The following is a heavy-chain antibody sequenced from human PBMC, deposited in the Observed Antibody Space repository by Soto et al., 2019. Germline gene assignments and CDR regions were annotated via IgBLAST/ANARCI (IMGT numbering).Heavy chain of an antibody. J-gene: IGHJ6*03. CDR3: AREDRGYYYYMDV. CDR2: IYYSGST. D-gene: IGHD3-10*01. V-gene: IGHV4-59*01. Sequence: SESLSLTCTVAGGSISSYYWSWIRQPPGKGLEWIGYIYYSGSTNYNPSLKSRVTISVDTSKNQFSLKLSSVTAADTAVYYCAREDRGYYYYMDVWGKGTTVTVSS. CDR1: GGSISSYY.